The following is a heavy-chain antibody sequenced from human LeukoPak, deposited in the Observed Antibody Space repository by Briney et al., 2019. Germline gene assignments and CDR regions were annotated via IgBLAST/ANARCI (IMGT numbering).Heavy chain of an antibody. D-gene: IGHD3-3*01. CDR2: IYHSGST. CDR3: ARAANHDTIFGVVSNYYYMDV. V-gene: IGHV4-30-2*01. CDR1: GGSISSGGYS. Sequence: PSETLSLTCAVSGGSISSGGYSWSWIRQPPGKGLEWIGYIYHSGSTYYNPSLKSRVTISVDTSKNQFSLKLSSVTAADTAVYYCARAANHDTIFGVVSNYYYMDVWGKGTTVTVSS. J-gene: IGHJ6*03.